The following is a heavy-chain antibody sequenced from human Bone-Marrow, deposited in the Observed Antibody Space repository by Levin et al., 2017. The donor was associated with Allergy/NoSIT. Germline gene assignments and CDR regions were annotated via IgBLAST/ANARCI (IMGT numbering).Heavy chain of an antibody. Sequence: PGGSLRLSCSVSGFTFSDYAIHWVRQAPGKGLEWVAVISDDGNSKYFTDSVKGRFTISRDSSKSTVFLQMNSLRHDDTAVYFCARDLTISDAVTTENLDYWGQGTPVTVSS. CDR1: GFTFSDYA. V-gene: IGHV3-30-3*01. J-gene: IGHJ4*02. D-gene: IGHD3-3*02. CDR3: ARDLTISDAVTTENLDY. CDR2: ISDDGNSK.